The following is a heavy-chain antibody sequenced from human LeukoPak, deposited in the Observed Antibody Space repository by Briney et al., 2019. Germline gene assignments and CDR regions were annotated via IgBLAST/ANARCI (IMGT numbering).Heavy chain of an antibody. CDR1: GGSIRSYY. CDR3: ARTYYSGGSCHFDY. V-gene: IGHV4-59*08. Sequence: SETLSLTCTVSGGSIRSYYWSWIRQPPGKGLEWMGYIFYSGSTDSNPSLKSRVTISVDTSKNQFSLKLSSVTAADTAVYYCARTYYSGGSCHFDYWGQGTLVTVSS. D-gene: IGHD2-15*01. CDR2: IFYSGST. J-gene: IGHJ4*02.